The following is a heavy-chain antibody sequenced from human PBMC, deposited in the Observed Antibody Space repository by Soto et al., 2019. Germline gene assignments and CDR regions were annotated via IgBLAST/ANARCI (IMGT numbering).Heavy chain of an antibody. V-gene: IGHV5-51*01. CDR1: GYSFTSYW. J-gene: IGHJ3*01. CDR2: IYPGDSDT. Sequence: GESLKISCKGSGYSFTSYWIGWVRQMPGKGLEWMGIIYPGDSDTRYSPSFQGQVTISADKSISTAYLQWSSLKASDTAMYYCAIHPDYYDSSGPFYFWGQGTMVPVSS. D-gene: IGHD3-22*01. CDR3: AIHPDYYDSSGPFYF.